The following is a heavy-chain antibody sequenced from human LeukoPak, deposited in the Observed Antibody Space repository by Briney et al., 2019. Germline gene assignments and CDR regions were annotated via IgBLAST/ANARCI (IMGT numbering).Heavy chain of an antibody. J-gene: IGHJ4*02. D-gene: IGHD5-18*01. Sequence: GGSLRLSCAASGFTFSSYGMHWVRQAPGKGLEWVAVISYDGSNKYYADSVKGRSTISRDNSKNTLYLQMNSLRAEDTAVYYCATFTDTAMVTPFDYWGQGTLVTVSS. CDR1: GFTFSSYG. CDR3: ATFTDTAMVTPFDY. CDR2: ISYDGSNK. V-gene: IGHV3-30*03.